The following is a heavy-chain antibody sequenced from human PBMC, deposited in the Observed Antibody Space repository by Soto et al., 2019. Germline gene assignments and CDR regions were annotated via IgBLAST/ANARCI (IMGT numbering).Heavy chain of an antibody. J-gene: IGHJ3*02. V-gene: IGHV3-23*01. D-gene: IGHD3-3*01. Sequence: GESLKISCAASGFTFSSYAMSWVRQAPGKGLEWVSAISGSGGSTYYADSVKGRFTISRDNSKNTLYLQMNSLRAEDTAVYYCAKDHITIGAFDIWGQGTMVTVSS. CDR3: AKDHITIGAFDI. CDR2: ISGSGGST. CDR1: GFTFSSYA.